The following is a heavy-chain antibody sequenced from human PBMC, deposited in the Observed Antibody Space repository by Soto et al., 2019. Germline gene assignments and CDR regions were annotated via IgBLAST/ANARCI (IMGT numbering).Heavy chain of an antibody. J-gene: IGHJ5*02. D-gene: IGHD2-2*02. CDR3: AREGIVVVPAAIRGYLFDP. V-gene: IGHV3-23*01. CDR1: GFTFSSYA. CDR2: ISGSGGST. Sequence: EVQLLESGGGLVQPGGSLRLSCAASGFTFSSYAMSWVRQAPGKGLEWVSAISGSGGSTYYADSVKGRFTISRDNSKNTLYLQMNSLRAEDTAVYYCAREGIVVVPAAIRGYLFDPWGQGTLVTVSS.